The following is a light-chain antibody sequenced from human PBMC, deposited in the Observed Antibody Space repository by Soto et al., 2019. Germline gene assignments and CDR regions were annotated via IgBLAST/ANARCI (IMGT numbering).Light chain of an antibody. V-gene: IGLV2-23*03. CDR1: SNDVGGYNL. J-gene: IGLJ2*01. CDR2: EGN. CDR3: CSFAGGATFG. Sequence: QSALTQPASLSGSPGQSITISCSGSSNDVGGYNLVSWYQHHPGKAPKLIIYEGNKRPSGVSDRFSGSRSGNTASLTISTLQAEDEGDYSCCSFAGGATFGFGGGAKLTVL.